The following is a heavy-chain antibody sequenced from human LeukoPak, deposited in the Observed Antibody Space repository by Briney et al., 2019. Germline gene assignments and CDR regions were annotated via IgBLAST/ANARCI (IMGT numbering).Heavy chain of an antibody. CDR1: GYTFTSYD. Sequence: GSVKVSCKASGYTFTSYDINWVRQATGQGLGWMGWMNPNSGNTGYAQKFQGRVTMTRNTSISTAYMELSSLRSEDTAVYYCARGLYGDRLNWFDPWGQGTLVTVSS. V-gene: IGHV1-8*01. J-gene: IGHJ5*02. CDR3: ARGLYGDRLNWFDP. CDR2: MNPNSGNT. D-gene: IGHD4-17*01.